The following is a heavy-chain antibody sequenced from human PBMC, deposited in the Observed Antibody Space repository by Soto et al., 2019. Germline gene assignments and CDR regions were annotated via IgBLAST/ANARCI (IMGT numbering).Heavy chain of an antibody. CDR1: GYTFNRHG. J-gene: IGHJ4*02. Sequence: QVHLVQSGGEVKKPGASGKVSCKASGYTFNRHGITWVRQAPGQGLEWMGWISGYNGDINYEQKFQGRVTLSSDTLTSTVYLELKSLRFVDTAGYYCARVRIVGAREIDFWGQGTLVTVSS. CDR2: ISGYNGDI. D-gene: IGHD1-26*01. V-gene: IGHV1-18*04. CDR3: ARVRIVGAREIDF.